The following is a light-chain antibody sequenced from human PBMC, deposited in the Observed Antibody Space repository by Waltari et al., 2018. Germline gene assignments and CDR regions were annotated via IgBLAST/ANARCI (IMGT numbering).Light chain of an antibody. CDR1: QSVSSNS. Sequence: EIVLTQSPGTLSLSPGERATLSCRAIQSVSSNSLAWYRQKPGQAPSLLIYGASSRATGIPDRFSGSGSGTDFTLTISRLEPEDFAVYYCQEYGRSPRYSFGQGTKVEIK. V-gene: IGKV3-20*01. CDR2: GAS. J-gene: IGKJ2*03. CDR3: QEYGRSPRYS.